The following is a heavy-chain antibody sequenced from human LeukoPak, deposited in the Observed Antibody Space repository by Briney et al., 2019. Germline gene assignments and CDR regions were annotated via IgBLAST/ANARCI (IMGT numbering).Heavy chain of an antibody. V-gene: IGHV3-48*01. D-gene: IGHD3-10*01. Sequence: GGSLRLSCAASGFTFSSYNMNWVRQAPGKGLEWVSYISSSSTTRHYADSVKGRFTVSRDNSKNTLYLQMNDLRPEDTAKYYCAKRNTMIRGGPCFDHWGQGLLVTVSS. CDR1: GFTFSSYN. CDR2: ISSSSTTR. J-gene: IGHJ4*02. CDR3: AKRNTMIRGGPCFDH.